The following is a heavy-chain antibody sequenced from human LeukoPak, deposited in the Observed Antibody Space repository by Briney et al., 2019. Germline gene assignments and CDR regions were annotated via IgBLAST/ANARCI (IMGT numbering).Heavy chain of an antibody. D-gene: IGHD3-10*01. Sequence: ASVKVSCKSSGYTFTSYVISWVRQAPGQGLEWLGWISAYNGNTNYAQKLQGRATMTTDTSTSTAYMELRSLRSDDTAVYYCARVGVRGVLDYWGQGTLVTVSS. CDR3: ARVGVRGVLDY. CDR1: GYTFTSYV. J-gene: IGHJ4*02. V-gene: IGHV1-18*01. CDR2: ISAYNGNT.